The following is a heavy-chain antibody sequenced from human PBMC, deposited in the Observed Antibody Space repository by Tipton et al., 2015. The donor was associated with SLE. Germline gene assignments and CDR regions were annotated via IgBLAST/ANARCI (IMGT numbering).Heavy chain of an antibody. CDR2: IYYSGGT. CDR3: ARQGATRSPFDY. J-gene: IGHJ4*02. V-gene: IGHV4-39*07. Sequence: TLSLTCSVSGGSISSSGYYWGWIRQPPGKGLEWIGTIYYSGGTSYNPSLKSRVTISVDTSKNQFSLKLNSVTAGATAVYYCARQGATRSPFDYWGPGTLVTVSS. D-gene: IGHD3-16*01. CDR1: GGSISSSGYY.